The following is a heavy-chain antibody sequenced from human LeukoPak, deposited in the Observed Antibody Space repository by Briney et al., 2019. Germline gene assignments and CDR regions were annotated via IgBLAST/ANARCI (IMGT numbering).Heavy chain of an antibody. Sequence: PSETLSLTCTVSGGSITSGTYYWTWIRQPAGKGLEWIGRVYTSGSTNYKPSLKSRVTISVDTSKNQFSLKLSSVTAADTAVYYCARDGYNPGHYFYYMDVWGKGTTVTVSS. CDR1: GGSITSGTYY. V-gene: IGHV4-61*02. J-gene: IGHJ6*03. CDR2: VYTSGST. D-gene: IGHD5-24*01. CDR3: ARDGYNPGHYFYYMDV.